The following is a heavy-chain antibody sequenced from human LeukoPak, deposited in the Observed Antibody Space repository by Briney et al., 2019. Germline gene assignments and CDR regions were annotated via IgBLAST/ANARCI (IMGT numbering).Heavy chain of an antibody. Sequence: PSETLSLTCAVYGGSFSGYYWSWIRQPPGKGLEWIGEINHSGSTNYNPSLKSRVTISVDTSKNQFSLKLSSVTAADTAVYYCARGGIYSSGWFLSEGFDPWGQGTLVTVSS. CDR3: ARGGIYSSGWFLSEGFDP. CDR2: INHSGST. D-gene: IGHD6-19*01. J-gene: IGHJ5*02. CDR1: GGSFSGYY. V-gene: IGHV4-34*01.